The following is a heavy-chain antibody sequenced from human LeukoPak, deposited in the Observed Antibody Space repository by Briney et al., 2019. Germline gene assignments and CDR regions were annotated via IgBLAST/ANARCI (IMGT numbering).Heavy chain of an antibody. J-gene: IGHJ4*02. CDR2: IIGSGDNT. CDR1: GFTFSSYA. Sequence: PGGSLRLSCAASGFTFSSYAMSWVRQAPGKGLEWVSSIIGSGDNTNYADSVKGRFTISRDNAKNSLYLQMNSLRAEDTAVYYCARRSGYSSYFDYWGQGTLVTVSS. CDR3: ARRSGYSSYFDY. V-gene: IGHV3-23*01. D-gene: IGHD5-18*01.